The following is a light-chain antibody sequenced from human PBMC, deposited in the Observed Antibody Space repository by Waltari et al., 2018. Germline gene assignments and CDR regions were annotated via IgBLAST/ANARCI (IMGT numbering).Light chain of an antibody. V-gene: IGLV3-21*01. CDR2: YDS. J-gene: IGLJ1*01. CDR3: QVWDANTDPGV. Sequence: SYVLTQPPSVSVAPGETARLTCGGNNIESKSVHWYRQRPGQAPVLVISYDSDRPSAIPDRLSGSNAGNTATLTISRVEAGDEADYYCQVWDANTDPGVFGTGTEVTVL. CDR1: NIESKS.